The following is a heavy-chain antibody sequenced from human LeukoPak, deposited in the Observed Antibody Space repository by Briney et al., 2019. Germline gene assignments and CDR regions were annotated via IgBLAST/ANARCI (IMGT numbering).Heavy chain of an antibody. Sequence: SETLSLTLSVSAGSISSYYWSWIRQPAGKGLEWIGRIYTSGSTNYNPSLKSRVTMSVDTSKNQFSLKLSSVTAADTAVYYCARLENYGGNPVDYWGQGTLVTVSS. J-gene: IGHJ4*02. V-gene: IGHV4-4*07. D-gene: IGHD4-23*01. CDR2: IYTSGST. CDR3: ARLENYGGNPVDY. CDR1: AGSISSYY.